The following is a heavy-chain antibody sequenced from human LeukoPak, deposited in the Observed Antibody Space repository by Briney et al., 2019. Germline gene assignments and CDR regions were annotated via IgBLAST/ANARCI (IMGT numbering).Heavy chain of an antibody. V-gene: IGHV4-59*08. CDR2: IYYTGST. Sequence: NASETLSLTCTVSGGSISSYYWSWIRQPPGKGLEWIGYIYYTGSTNYNPSLKSRVTISVDTSKNQFSLNLSSVTAADTAVYYCARHGPYLGRLGWFDPWGQGTLVTVSS. CDR3: ARHGPYLGRLGWFDP. J-gene: IGHJ5*02. CDR1: GGSISSYY. D-gene: IGHD1-26*01.